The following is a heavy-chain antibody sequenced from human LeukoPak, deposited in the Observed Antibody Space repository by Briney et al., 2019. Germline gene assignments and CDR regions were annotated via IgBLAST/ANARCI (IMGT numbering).Heavy chain of an antibody. CDR3: ASQGYCTNGVCHFDY. V-gene: IGHV5-51*01. J-gene: IGHJ4*02. CDR1: GYSFTSYW. D-gene: IGHD2-8*01. CDR2: IYPGDSDT. Sequence: GESLKISCKGSGYSFTSYWIGWVRQMPGKGLEWMGIIYPGDSDTRYSPSFQGQVTISADKSISTAYLQWSSLKASDTAMYCCASQGYCTNGVCHFDYWGQGTLVTVSS.